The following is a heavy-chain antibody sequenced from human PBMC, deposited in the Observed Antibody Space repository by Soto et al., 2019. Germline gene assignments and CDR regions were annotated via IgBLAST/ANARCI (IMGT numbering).Heavy chain of an antibody. D-gene: IGHD2-15*01. CDR1: GFTFTTYW. J-gene: IGHJ4*02. CDR3: TGETFGARDY. V-gene: IGHV3-74*01. Sequence: DVQLVESGGGLVQPGGSLRLSCAASGFTFTTYWMHWVHQAPGKGLVWVSRINPEETTATYADSVEGRFTISRDNAKNTLYLEMNSLRAEDTAVYYCTGETFGARDYWGQGTLVTVSS. CDR2: INPEETTA.